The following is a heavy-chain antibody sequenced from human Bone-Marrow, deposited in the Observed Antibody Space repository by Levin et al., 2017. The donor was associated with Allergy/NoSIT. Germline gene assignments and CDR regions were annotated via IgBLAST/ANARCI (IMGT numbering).Heavy chain of an antibody. D-gene: IGHD3-3*01. J-gene: IGHJ6*02. CDR3: ARAEYSFGFYYYGMDV. V-gene: IGHV3-30*02. CDR2: IGFDGTKK. CDR1: GFTFSTYG. Sequence: GGSLRLSCAASGFTFSTYGMLWVRQAPGKGLECVAFIGFDGTKKYYADSVKGRFTISRDTSSHTLYLQMKSVRAEDTAVYYCARAEYSFGFYYYGMDVWGQGTTVTVSS.